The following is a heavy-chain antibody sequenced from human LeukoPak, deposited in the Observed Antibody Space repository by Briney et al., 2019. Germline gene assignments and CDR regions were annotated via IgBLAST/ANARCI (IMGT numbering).Heavy chain of an antibody. V-gene: IGHV1-69*10. D-gene: IGHD6-6*01. CDR3: ARVPYSTQLVAWFDP. CDR2: XXPIFGIA. Sequence: SVKVSCKASGGTFSSYAISWVRQAPGQGLEXXXXXXPIFGIANYAQKFQGRVTITADKSTSTAYMELSSLRSEDTAVYYCARVPYSTQLVAWFDPWGQGTLVTVSS. J-gene: IGHJ5*02. CDR1: GGTFSSYA.